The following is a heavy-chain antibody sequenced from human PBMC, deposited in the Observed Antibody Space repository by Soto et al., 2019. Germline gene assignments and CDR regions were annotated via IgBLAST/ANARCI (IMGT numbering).Heavy chain of an antibody. V-gene: IGHV4-59*01. CDR2: IYYSGST. CDR3: ARVWGIAARSGPLDWFDP. CDR1: GGSISSYY. Sequence: PSETLSLTCTVSGGSISSYYWSWIRQPPGKGLEWIGYIYYSGSTNYNPSLKSRVTISVDTSKNQFSLKLSSVTAADTAVYYCARVWGIAARSGPLDWFDPWGQGTLVTVS. D-gene: IGHD6-6*01. J-gene: IGHJ5*02.